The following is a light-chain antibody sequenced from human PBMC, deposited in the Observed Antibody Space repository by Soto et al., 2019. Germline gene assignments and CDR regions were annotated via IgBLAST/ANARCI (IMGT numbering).Light chain of an antibody. Sequence: QSALTQPASVSGSTGQSITISCTGTSRDVGSYNYVSWYQQHPGKAPKLMIYEVSKRPSGVSNRFSGSKSGNTASLTISGLQAEDEADYYCNSYTSTNTWVFGTGTKVTVL. J-gene: IGLJ1*01. CDR2: EVS. CDR3: NSYTSTNTWV. CDR1: SRDVGSYNY. V-gene: IGLV2-14*01.